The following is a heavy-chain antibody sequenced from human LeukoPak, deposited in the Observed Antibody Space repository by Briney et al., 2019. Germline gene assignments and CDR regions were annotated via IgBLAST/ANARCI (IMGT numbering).Heavy chain of an antibody. CDR3: VSQEGWGSYNWFDP. Sequence: ASVKVSCKASGYTFTGYYMHWVRQAPGQGLEWMGWINPNSGGTNYAQKFQGRVTMTRDTSISTAYMELSRLRSDDTAVYYCVSQEGWGSYNWFDPWGQGTLVTVSS. CDR2: INPNSGGT. J-gene: IGHJ5*02. CDR1: GYTFTGYY. D-gene: IGHD7-27*01. V-gene: IGHV1-2*02.